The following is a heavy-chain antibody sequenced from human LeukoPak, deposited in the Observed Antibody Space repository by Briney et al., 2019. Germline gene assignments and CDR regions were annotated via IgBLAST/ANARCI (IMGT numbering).Heavy chain of an antibody. Sequence: SETLSLTCTVSGGSISSHYWNWIRQPPGKGLEWIGYISYSGSTNYNPSLKSRVTISVDTSKNQFSLKLSSVTAADTAVYYCAGRNTYYGSSYYYYYMDVWGKGTTVTISS. V-gene: IGHV4-59*11. CDR1: GGSISSHY. J-gene: IGHJ6*03. CDR3: AGRNTYYGSSYYYYYMDV. CDR2: ISYSGST. D-gene: IGHD3-10*01.